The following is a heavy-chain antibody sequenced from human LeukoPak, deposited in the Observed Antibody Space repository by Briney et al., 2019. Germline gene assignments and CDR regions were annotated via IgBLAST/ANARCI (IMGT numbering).Heavy chain of an antibody. CDR2: INPNSGGT. D-gene: IGHD6-13*01. V-gene: IGHV1-2*02. CDR3: ARGSSSPTYYYYYMDV. Sequence: ASVKVSCKASGYTFTGYYMHWVRQAPGQGLEWMGWINPNSGGTNYAQKFQGRVTMTRDTSISTAYMELSRLRSDDTAVYYCARGSSSPTYYYYYMDVWGKGTTVTVSS. CDR1: GYTFTGYY. J-gene: IGHJ6*03.